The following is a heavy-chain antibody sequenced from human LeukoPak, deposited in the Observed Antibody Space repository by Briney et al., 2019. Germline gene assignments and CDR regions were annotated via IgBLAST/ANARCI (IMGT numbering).Heavy chain of an antibody. CDR3: ARRGPPRTMLRGVKSGWFDP. Sequence: SETLSLTCTVSGYSISSGYYWGWIRQPPGKGLEWIGSIYHSGSTNYNPSLKSRVTISVDTSKNQFSLKLSSVTAADTAVYYCARRGPPRTMLRGVKSGWFDPWGQGILVTVSS. V-gene: IGHV4-38-2*02. J-gene: IGHJ5*02. CDR1: GYSISSGYY. D-gene: IGHD3-10*01. CDR2: IYHSGST.